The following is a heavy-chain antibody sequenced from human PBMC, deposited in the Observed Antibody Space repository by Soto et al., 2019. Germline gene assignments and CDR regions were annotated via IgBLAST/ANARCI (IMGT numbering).Heavy chain of an antibody. CDR3: VRDGDLYRDMFPAAF. V-gene: IGHV3-48*02. Sequence: PGGSLRLSCEASGFTISECSMNWVRQAPGKGLEWLAYITIRTGNVLYADSVRGRFTISADNAENSVILQMNSLRDEDSAVYFFVRDGDLYRDMFPAAFWGKGTLVTVSS. D-gene: IGHD3-10*02. CDR1: GFTISECS. J-gene: IGHJ4*01. CDR2: ITIRTGNV.